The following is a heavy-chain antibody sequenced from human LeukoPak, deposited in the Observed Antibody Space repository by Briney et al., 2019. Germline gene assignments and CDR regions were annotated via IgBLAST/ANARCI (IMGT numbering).Heavy chain of an antibody. CDR1: GYTFTNYA. V-gene: IGHV1-3*03. D-gene: IGHD4-11*01. CDR2: INAGSGNT. Sequence: ASVTVSCKASGYTFTNYAIHWVRQAPGQRLEWMGWINAGSGNTKYAQEFQGRVTITRDTSASTAYMELSSLRYEDMAVYYCARAANSNYAWFDPWVQGTLVTVSS. J-gene: IGHJ5*02. CDR3: ARAANSNYAWFDP.